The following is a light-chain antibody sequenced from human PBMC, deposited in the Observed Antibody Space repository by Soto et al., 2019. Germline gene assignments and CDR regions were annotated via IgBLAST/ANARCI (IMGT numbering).Light chain of an antibody. J-gene: IGKJ4*02. CDR1: QRVSSK. V-gene: IGKV3-15*01. CDR2: ATS. Sequence: EIVMTQSPATLSVSPGERATLSCRASQRVSSKLAWFQQQPGRAPRLLIYATSARATGIPARFSGSGSGTEFTLTISCLQSEDFAVYYCQQYSEWPLTFGGGTRVEFK. CDR3: QQYSEWPLT.